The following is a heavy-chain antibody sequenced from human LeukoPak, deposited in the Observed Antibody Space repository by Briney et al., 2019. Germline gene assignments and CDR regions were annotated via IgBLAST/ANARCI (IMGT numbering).Heavy chain of an antibody. J-gene: IGHJ4*02. D-gene: IGHD3-22*01. Sequence: GGSLRLSCAASGFTFSSYAMSWVRQAPGKGLEWVSAISGSGGSTYYADSVKGRFTISRDNSKNTLYLQMKSLRAEDTAVYYCAKDYYDSSGYYAPPYYFDYWGQGTLVTVSS. CDR1: GFTFSSYA. V-gene: IGHV3-23*01. CDR3: AKDYYDSSGYYAPPYYFDY. CDR2: ISGSGGST.